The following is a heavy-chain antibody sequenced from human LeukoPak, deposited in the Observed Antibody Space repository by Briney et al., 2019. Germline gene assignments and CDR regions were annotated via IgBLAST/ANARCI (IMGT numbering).Heavy chain of an antibody. D-gene: IGHD2-15*01. CDR3: AKSGFSCIGNNCYSPDY. Sequence: PGGSLRLSCAASGLPFSSYAMHWVRQAPGKGLEWVALISYDGSNEHYADSVKGRFTISRDNSKNTLYLQVNSLRAEDTAVYYCAKSGFSCIGNNCYSPDYWGQGTLVTVSS. CDR2: ISYDGSNE. CDR1: GLPFSSYA. J-gene: IGHJ4*02. V-gene: IGHV3-30*18.